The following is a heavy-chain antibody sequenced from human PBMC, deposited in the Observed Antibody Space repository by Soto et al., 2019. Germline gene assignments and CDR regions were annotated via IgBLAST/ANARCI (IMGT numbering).Heavy chain of an antibody. CDR1: GYTFTRYA. J-gene: IGHJ4*02. CDR3: ARDLQADY. V-gene: IGHV1-3*01. Sequence: QVQLVQSGAEVKKPGASVKVSFKASGYTFTRYAMHWVRQAPGQRLEWMGWINAGNGNTKYSQKFQGRVTITRDTSASTAYMELSSLRSEDTAVYYCARDLQADYWGQGTLVTVSS. CDR2: INAGNGNT.